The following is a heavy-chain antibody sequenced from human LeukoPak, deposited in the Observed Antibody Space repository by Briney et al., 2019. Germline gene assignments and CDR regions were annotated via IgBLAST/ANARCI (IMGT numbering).Heavy chain of an antibody. Sequence: SETLSLTWGVSGYSISSGYQWAWIRQSQGKGLEWIGSIYHSGSAHYNPSLKSRVTISVETSKNQFSLNMYSVTAADRAVYYCARDPRWLTPDCTSTSCYENYFDPWGQGTLVTVSS. D-gene: IGHD2-2*01. CDR2: IYHSGSA. CDR3: ARDPRWLTPDCTSTSCYENYFDP. J-gene: IGHJ5*02. V-gene: IGHV4-38-2*02. CDR1: GYSISSGYQ.